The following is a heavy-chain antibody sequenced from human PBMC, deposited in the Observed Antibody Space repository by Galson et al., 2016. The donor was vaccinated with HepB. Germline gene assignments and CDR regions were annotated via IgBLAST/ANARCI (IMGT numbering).Heavy chain of an antibody. D-gene: IGHD2-15*01. Sequence: LEWVAIISYDGKNQYYAESVKGRFTISRDNSKSILYLHMNRLRGEDSAVYYCAKVGEGFCSGGECSSGYYIDVWGKGTTVTVSS. V-gene: IGHV3-30*18. J-gene: IGHJ6*03. CDR2: ISYDGKNQ. CDR3: AKVGEGFCSGGECSSGYYIDV.